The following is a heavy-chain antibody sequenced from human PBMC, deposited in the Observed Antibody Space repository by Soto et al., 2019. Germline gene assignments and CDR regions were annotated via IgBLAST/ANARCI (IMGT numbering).Heavy chain of an antibody. CDR2: IYYSGST. V-gene: IGHV4-59*08. Sequence: PSGRLSLTCTVSGGSISSHDGSWTRQPPGQGLEWIGYIYYSGSTNYNPSLKSRVTISVDTSKSQLSLRLSSVTAAATAVHFCASLHGYHHYFDYWRQRALVTVSS. CDR3: ASLHGYHHYFDY. J-gene: IGHJ4*02. CDR1: GGSISSHD. D-gene: IGHD5-12*01.